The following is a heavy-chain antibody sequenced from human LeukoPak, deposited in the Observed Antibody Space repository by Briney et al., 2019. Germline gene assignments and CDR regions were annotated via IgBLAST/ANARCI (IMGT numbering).Heavy chain of an antibody. CDR3: AKDEAAASNY. Sequence: PGGSLRLSCAASGFTFSNYVMSWVRRAPGKGLEWVSVVSGSGGSTYYADSVKGRFTISRDNSKNTLYLQMNSLRAEDTAVYYCAKDEAAASNYWGQGTLVTVSS. D-gene: IGHD6-13*01. J-gene: IGHJ4*02. CDR2: VSGSGGST. V-gene: IGHV3-23*01. CDR1: GFTFSNYV.